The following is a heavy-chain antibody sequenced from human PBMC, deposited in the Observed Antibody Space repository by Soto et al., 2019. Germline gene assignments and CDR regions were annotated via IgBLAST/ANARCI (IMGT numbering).Heavy chain of an antibody. D-gene: IGHD6-19*01. Sequence: QVHLQESGPGLVKPSGTLSLTCAVSGGSITTNWWSWVRQPPGKGLEWIGEIYHSGTTNYNPSLRCRVTISVDKSNTQFSLNLHSVTAADSAIYYCARHIAVPSTRGFDYWGQGILVTVSS. V-gene: IGHV4-4*02. CDR2: IYHSGTT. J-gene: IGHJ4*02. CDR1: GGSITTNW. CDR3: ARHIAVPSTRGFDY.